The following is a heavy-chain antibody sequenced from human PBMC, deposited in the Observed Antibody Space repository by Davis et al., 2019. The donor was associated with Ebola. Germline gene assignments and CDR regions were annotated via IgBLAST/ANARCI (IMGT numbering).Heavy chain of an antibody. CDR2: IYPGDSDT. Sequence: KVSCKGSGYSFTSYWIGWVRQMPGKGLEWMGIIYPGDSDTRYSPSFQGQVTISADKSTSTAYLQWSSLKASDTAMYYCARRIAAAGQNWFDPWGQGTLVTVSS. J-gene: IGHJ5*02. V-gene: IGHV5-51*01. CDR3: ARRIAAAGQNWFDP. CDR1: GYSFTSYW. D-gene: IGHD6-13*01.